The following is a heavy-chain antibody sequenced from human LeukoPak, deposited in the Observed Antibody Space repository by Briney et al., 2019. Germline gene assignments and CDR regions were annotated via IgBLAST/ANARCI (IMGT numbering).Heavy chain of an antibody. Sequence: SSQTLSLTCTVSGGSIGSGAYYWSWIRQHPGKGLEWIGYIFYSGNTYYNPSLKSRVTISVDTSKNQFSLTLSSVTAADMAVYYCARARDCSGGTCYQFNWFDPWGQGTLVTVSS. J-gene: IGHJ5*02. D-gene: IGHD2-15*01. CDR3: ARARDCSGGTCYQFNWFDP. CDR2: IFYSGNT. CDR1: GGSIGSGAYY. V-gene: IGHV4-31*03.